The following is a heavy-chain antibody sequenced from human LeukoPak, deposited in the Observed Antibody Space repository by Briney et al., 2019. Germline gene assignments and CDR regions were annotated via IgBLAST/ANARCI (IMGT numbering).Heavy chain of an antibody. V-gene: IGHV3-21*01. D-gene: IGHD3-3*01. J-gene: IGHJ4*02. CDR2: MSSGGTYI. CDR1: GFTFSSFA. CDR3: ARDRPTGASRVFLVQ. Sequence: GGSLRLSCAASGFTFSSFAMTWVRQAPGKGLEWVSSMSSGGTYIYYPYSVRGRITISRGNAKNSLYLLMNNLGAEDTGVHYCARDRPTGASRVFLVQWGQGSLVTVSS.